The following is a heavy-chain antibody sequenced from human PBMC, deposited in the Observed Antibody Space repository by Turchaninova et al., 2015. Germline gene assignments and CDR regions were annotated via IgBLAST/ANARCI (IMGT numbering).Heavy chain of an antibody. Sequence: QFLLFPPESALKNLDASVGYSCRHVGYAFNDIPRNWVRQAPGQGLEWMGWINTITGNPTDAQGFRGRFVFSLDTSASTAYLQISGLKDEDTAVYYCALLYGSGQSIRFDSWGQGTLVTVSS. J-gene: IGHJ4*02. V-gene: IGHV7-4-1*02. CDR2: INTITGNP. CDR1: GYAFNDIP. D-gene: IGHD3-10*01. CDR3: ALLYGSGQSIRFDS.